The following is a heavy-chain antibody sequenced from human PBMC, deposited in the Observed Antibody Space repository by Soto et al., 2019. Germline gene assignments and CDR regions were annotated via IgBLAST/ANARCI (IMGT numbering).Heavy chain of an antibody. CDR1: GGSFSGYY. V-gene: IGHV4-34*01. Sequence: PSGTLSLTCAGYGGSFSGYYWSWIRQPPGKGLEWIGEINHSGSTNYNPSLKSRVTISVDTSKNQFSLKLSSVTAADTAVYYCARGRRDTAMVRDFDYRGQGTLVTVSA. J-gene: IGHJ4*02. CDR2: INHSGST. D-gene: IGHD5-18*01. CDR3: ARGRRDTAMVRDFDY.